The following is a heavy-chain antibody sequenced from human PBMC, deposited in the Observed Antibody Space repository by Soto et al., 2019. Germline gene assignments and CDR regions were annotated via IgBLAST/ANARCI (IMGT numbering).Heavy chain of an antibody. J-gene: IGHJ4*02. CDR3: ARAALVVPAAPKYFDY. D-gene: IGHD2-2*01. CDR2: INHSGST. CDR1: GGSFSGYY. Sequence: SVTLSLTCAVYGGSFSGYYWSWIRQPPGKGLEWIGEINHSGSTNYNPSLKSRVTISVDTSKNQFSLKLSSVTAADTAVYYCARAALVVPAAPKYFDYWGQGTLVTVSS. V-gene: IGHV4-34*01.